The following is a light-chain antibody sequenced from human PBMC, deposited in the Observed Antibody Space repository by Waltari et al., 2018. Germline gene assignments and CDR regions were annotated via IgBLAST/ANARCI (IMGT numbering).Light chain of an antibody. CDR3: LQYKSLWT. Sequence: DIQMTQSPSTLSASVGDRVTITCRASQSISNWLAWYQQKPGKAPNLLLSKVSNLESGVPSRFSGSGSGTEFTLTISSLQPDDFATYYCLQYKSLWTFGQGTKVQTK. CDR1: QSISNW. CDR2: KVS. J-gene: IGKJ1*01. V-gene: IGKV1-5*03.